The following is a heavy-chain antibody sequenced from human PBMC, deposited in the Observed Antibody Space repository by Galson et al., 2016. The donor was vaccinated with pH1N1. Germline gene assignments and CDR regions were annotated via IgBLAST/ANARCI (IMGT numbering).Heavy chain of an antibody. Sequence: SVKVSCKASGYSVTRYYMHWVRQAPGQGLEWMGIIDPSDGTTTYSQKFQGRITMTRDTPTNSVYMELSSLTSDDTAVYYCAKTLTHDEIYDAFDIWGQGTMVTVSS. CDR2: IDPSDGTT. D-gene: IGHD2/OR15-2a*01. J-gene: IGHJ3*02. V-gene: IGHV1-46*01. CDR3: AKTLTHDEIYDAFDI. CDR1: GYSVTRYY.